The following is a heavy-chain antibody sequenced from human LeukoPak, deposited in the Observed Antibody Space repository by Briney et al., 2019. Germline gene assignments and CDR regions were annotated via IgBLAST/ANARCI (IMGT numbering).Heavy chain of an antibody. CDR3: ARGLRAATIWSPRPYYFDY. D-gene: IGHD5-12*01. J-gene: IGHJ4*02. V-gene: IGHV3-33*01. Sequence: PGRSLRLSCAASGFTFSSYGMHWVRQAPGKGLEWVAVIWYDGSNKYYADSVKGRFTISRDNSKNTLYLQMNSLRAEDTAVYYCARGLRAATIWSPRPYYFDYWGQGTLVTVSS. CDR2: IWYDGSNK. CDR1: GFTFSSYG.